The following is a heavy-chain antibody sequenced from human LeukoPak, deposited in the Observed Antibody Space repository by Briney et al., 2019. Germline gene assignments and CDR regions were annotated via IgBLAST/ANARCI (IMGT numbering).Heavy chain of an antibody. CDR3: ARSYDFWSGYYLRGAYNWFDP. CDR1: GGTFSSYA. D-gene: IGHD3-3*01. J-gene: IGHJ5*02. Sequence: SVKVSCKASGGTFSSYAISWVRQAPGQGLEWMGGIIPIFGTANYAQKFQGRVTITADESTNTAYMELSSLRSEDTAVYYCARSYDFWSGYYLRGAYNWFDPWGQGTLVTVSS. CDR2: IIPIFGTA. V-gene: IGHV1-69*01.